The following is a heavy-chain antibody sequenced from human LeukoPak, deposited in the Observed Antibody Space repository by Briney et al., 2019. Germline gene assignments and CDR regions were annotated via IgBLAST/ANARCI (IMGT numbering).Heavy chain of an antibody. V-gene: IGHV5-51*01. CDR3: ARTGSRPRPYNWFDP. CDR2: IYPGDSDT. Sequence: GESLKISCKGSGYTFTNYWIGWVRQMPGKGLEWVGVIYPGDSDTRYSPSFQGQVTISADKSISTAYLQWSSLKASDTAMYYCARTGSRPRPYNWFDPWGQGTLVTVSS. J-gene: IGHJ5*02. CDR1: GYTFTNYW. D-gene: IGHD3-10*01.